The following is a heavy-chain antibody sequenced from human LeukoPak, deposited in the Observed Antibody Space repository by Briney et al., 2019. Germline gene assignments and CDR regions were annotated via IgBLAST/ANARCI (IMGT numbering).Heavy chain of an antibody. CDR3: AKKVVVGATSPYSDFQD. CDR1: GFTFSSYA. D-gene: IGHD1-26*01. CDR2: ISGSGVTT. Sequence: SGGSLRLSCVASGFTFSSYAMSWVRQASGKGLEWVSAISGSGVTTHYAGSVKGRFSISRDNSKNTLYLQMNSLRAEDTALYYCAKKVVVGATSPYSDFQDWGQGTLVTVSS. V-gene: IGHV3-23*01. J-gene: IGHJ1*01.